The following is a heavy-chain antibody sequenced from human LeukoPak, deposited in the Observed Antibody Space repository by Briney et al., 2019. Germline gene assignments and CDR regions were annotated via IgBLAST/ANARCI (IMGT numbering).Heavy chain of an antibody. V-gene: IGHV1-3*01. D-gene: IGHD3-10*01. CDR3: ARVYYYGSGNIREIGY. CDR2: INAGNGDT. CDR1: GYTFSHYA. Sequence: ASVKVSCKASGYTFSHYAMHWVRQAPGQRLEWMGWINAGNGDTKYSLKFRGRVTITRDTSASTAYMELSSLRSEDTAVYYCARVYYYGSGNIREIGYWGQGTLVTVSS. J-gene: IGHJ4*02.